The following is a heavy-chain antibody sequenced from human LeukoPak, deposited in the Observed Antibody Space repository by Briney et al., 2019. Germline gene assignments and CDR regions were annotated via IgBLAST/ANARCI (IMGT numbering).Heavy chain of an antibody. V-gene: IGHV3-21*01. CDR1: GFTFNNYT. D-gene: IGHD2-15*01. CDR3: ARDGLPATVANWCDP. CDR2: ISRNGIYI. J-gene: IGHJ5*02. Sequence: PGGSLRLSCAASGFTFNNYTMNWVRQAPGKGLEWVSSISRNGIYIKYVDSVKGRFTVSRDNAKNSLYLQMNSLRAEDTAVYYCARDGLPATVANWCDPWGEGTLVTVSS.